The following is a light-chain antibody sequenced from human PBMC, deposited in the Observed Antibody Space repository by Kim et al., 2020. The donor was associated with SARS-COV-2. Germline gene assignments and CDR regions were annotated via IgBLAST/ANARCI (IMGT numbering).Light chain of an antibody. CDR3: QQTYRASRT. V-gene: IGKV1-39*01. Sequence: DIQMTQSPSSLSASVGDRVTITCRASQDISRYLNWYQQKPGKAPKLLIYTASSLQSGVPSRFTGSGSETDFTLTINSLQPEDFATYYCQQTYRASRTFGQGTKVDIK. CDR2: TAS. CDR1: QDISRY. J-gene: IGKJ1*01.